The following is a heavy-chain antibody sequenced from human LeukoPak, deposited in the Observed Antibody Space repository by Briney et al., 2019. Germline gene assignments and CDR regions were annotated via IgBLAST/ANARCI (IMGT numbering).Heavy chain of an antibody. J-gene: IGHJ4*02. CDR2: INPSGGST. Sequence: GASVKVSCKTSGYTCTSYYMHWVRQAPGQGLECMGIINPSGGSTSYAQKFQGRVTMTRDMSTSTVYMELSSLRSEDTAVYYCARDLVLSPGAYDSSGYSDYWGQGTLVTVSS. V-gene: IGHV1-46*01. D-gene: IGHD3-22*01. CDR1: GYTCTSYY. CDR3: ARDLVLSPGAYDSSGYSDY.